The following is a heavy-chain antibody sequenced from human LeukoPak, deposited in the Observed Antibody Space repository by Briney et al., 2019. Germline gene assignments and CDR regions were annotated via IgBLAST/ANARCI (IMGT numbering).Heavy chain of an antibody. D-gene: IGHD3-10*01. CDR1: GHTFTDYY. CDR2: SKPNSGGT. V-gene: IGHV1-2*04. CDR3: AASQDKSRGRPPAY. Sequence: ASMKVSCKASGHTFTDYYIHCVRQAPGQGLEWMGWSKPNSGGTNSAQKFQGWVTMTRDTYISTAYMELSRLTSDATAVYYCAASQDKSRGRPPAYWGQGTLVTVSS. J-gene: IGHJ4*02.